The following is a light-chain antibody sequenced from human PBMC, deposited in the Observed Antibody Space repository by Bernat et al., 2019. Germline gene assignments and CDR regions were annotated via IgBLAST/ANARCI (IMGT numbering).Light chain of an antibody. J-gene: IGLJ3*02. CDR2: EVN. Sequence: QSALTQPPSVSGSPGQSVTISCTGTSSDVGSYNRVSRYQQPPGTAPKLMIYEVNNRPSGVPDRFSGSKSGNTASLTISGLQAEDEADYYCCSFTTTTTWVFGGGTKLTVL. CDR1: SSDVGSYNR. V-gene: IGLV2-18*02. CDR3: CSFTTTTTWV.